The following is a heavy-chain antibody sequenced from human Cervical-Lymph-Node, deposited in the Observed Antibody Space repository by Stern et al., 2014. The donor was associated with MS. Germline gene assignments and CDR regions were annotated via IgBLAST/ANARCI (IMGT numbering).Heavy chain of an antibody. J-gene: IGHJ6*02. CDR1: GGTFSNYG. D-gene: IGHD1-1*01. CDR2: TIPIFGTP. CDR3: ARDNDDNGMDV. Sequence: QVQLGQSGAEVKNPGSSVKVACMASGGTFSNYGVSWVRQAPGQGLDWMGGTIPIFGTPHYAQKFQGRVAITADNSLSTVYMELTGLTSADTAVYYCARDNDDNGMDVWGQGTTVTVSS. V-gene: IGHV1-69*06.